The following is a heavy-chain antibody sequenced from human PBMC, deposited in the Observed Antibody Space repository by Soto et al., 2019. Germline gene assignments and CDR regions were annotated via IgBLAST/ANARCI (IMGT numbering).Heavy chain of an antibody. CDR3: ARGDSDLAVIEAAY. J-gene: IGHJ1*01. Sequence: QMQMQESGPRLVKPSETLSLTCTVSGASITDSYWSWIRQPPEKGLEWIGYIYFSGVATYNPSLKSRATMSRDTSKNEFSLKLTSVTAADTAIYYCARGDSDLAVIEAAYWGQGTLVTVSS. CDR1: GASITDSY. CDR2: IYFSGVA. D-gene: IGHD2-21*01. V-gene: IGHV4-59*01.